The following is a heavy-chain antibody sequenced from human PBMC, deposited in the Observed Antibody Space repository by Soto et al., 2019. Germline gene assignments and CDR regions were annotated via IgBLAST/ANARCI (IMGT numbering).Heavy chain of an antibody. J-gene: IGHJ4*02. CDR3: AKDRHPDGIWTFDY. CDR1: GFSFSGYT. D-gene: IGHD3-9*01. Sequence: DVQVLESGGHLIQPGESLRLSCAASGFSFSGYTMNWVRQAQGKGLEWIPGINGGGGTTYYADSVKGRFTISRDDSKNILYLQMNSPRAEDTAIYYCAKDRHPDGIWTFDYWGRGTLVTVSS. CDR2: INGGGGTT. V-gene: IGHV3-23*01.